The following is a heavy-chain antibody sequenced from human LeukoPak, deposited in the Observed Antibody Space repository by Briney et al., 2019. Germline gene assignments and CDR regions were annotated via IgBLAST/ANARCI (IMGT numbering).Heavy chain of an antibody. CDR1: GGSISSYY. Sequence: SETLSLTCTVSGGSISSYYWNWIRQPPGKGLEWIGYISYSAGTNYNPSLKSRVTISVDTSKNQFSLKLTSVTAADTAVYYCARGGDTSGYYYYFDSWAQGTLVTVSS. J-gene: IGHJ4*02. CDR3: ARGGDTSGYYYYFDS. CDR2: ISYSAGT. D-gene: IGHD3-22*01. V-gene: IGHV4-59*01.